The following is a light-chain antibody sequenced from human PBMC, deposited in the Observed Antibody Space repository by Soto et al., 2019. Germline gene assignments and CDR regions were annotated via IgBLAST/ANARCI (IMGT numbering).Light chain of an antibody. Sequence: DIQMTPSPSTLCGSVGYRVTITCGASQTISSWLAWYQQKPGKAPKLLIYKASTLKSGVPSRFSGSGSGTEFTLTISSLQPDDFATYYCQKYNSYPWKFGQGTKVDIK. V-gene: IGKV1-5*03. CDR1: QTISSW. J-gene: IGKJ1*01. CDR2: KAS. CDR3: QKYNSYPWK.